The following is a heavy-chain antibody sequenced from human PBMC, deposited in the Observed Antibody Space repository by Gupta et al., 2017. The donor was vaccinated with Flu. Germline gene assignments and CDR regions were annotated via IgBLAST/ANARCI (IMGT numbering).Heavy chain of an antibody. CDR3: AKGANWAFEI. V-gene: IGHV3-23*01. CDR2: VSGGGSNS. J-gene: IGHJ3*02. CDR1: GFTFTNYA. D-gene: IGHD1-1*01. Sequence: EVQLLESGGGLAQPGGSLRLSCAASGFTFTNYAMRWVRQAPGKGLEWVATVSGGGSNSYYADSVKGLFTISGDRSKKTVYLQMNILRVENTAEYYCAKGANWAFEIWGQGTMVTVSS.